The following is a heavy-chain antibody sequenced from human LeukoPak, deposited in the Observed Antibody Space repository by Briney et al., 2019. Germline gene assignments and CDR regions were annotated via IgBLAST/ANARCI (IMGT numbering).Heavy chain of an antibody. D-gene: IGHD2-15*01. V-gene: IGHV4-34*01. CDR1: GESLNSYY. Sequence: SETLSLTCAVYGESLNSYYWSWVRQPPGKGLEWIGEIYESGTTKYNPSLKSRVTISMVPSKQQFSLSLNSVTAADTAVYYCARGAWATQLGSWGLGTPVIVSS. CDR3: ARGAWATQLGS. CDR2: IYESGTT. J-gene: IGHJ4*02.